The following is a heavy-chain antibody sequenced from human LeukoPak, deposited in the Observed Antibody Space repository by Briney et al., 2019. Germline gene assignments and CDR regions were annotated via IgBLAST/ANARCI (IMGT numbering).Heavy chain of an antibody. Sequence: GGSLRLSCAASGFTFSSYWMHWVRQAPGKGLVWVSRINSDGSSTSYADSVKGRFTISRDNAKNTLYLQMNSLRAEDTAVYYCARGHPMTYYYMDVWGKGTTVTVSS. CDR3: ARGHPMTYYYMDV. D-gene: IGHD3-22*01. J-gene: IGHJ6*03. V-gene: IGHV3-74*01. CDR1: GFTFSSYW. CDR2: INSDGSST.